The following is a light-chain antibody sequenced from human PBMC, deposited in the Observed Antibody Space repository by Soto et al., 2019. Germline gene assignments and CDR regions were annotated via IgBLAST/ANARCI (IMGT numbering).Light chain of an antibody. CDR3: LLYFGGTQLV. CDR2: DVS. Sequence: QSALTQPASVSGSPGQSITISCTGTSSDFGYYDYVSWYQHHPGKAPKLMIYDVSNRPSGVSNRFSGSKSGNTASLTISGLQAEDEAEYSCLLYFGGTQLVFGGGTKVTVL. V-gene: IGLV2-14*01. CDR1: SSDFGYYDY. J-gene: IGLJ2*01.